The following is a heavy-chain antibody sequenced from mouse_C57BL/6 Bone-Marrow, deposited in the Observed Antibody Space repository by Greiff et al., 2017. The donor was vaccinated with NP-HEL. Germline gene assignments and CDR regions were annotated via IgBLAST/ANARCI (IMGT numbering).Heavy chain of an antibody. V-gene: IGHV5-4*03. D-gene: IGHD4-1*01. CDR1: GFTFSSYA. CDR2: ISDGGSYT. J-gene: IGHJ3*01. Sequence: EVKVVESGGGLVKPGGSLKLSCAASGFTFSSYAMSWVRQTPEKRLEWVATISDGGSYTYYPDNVKGRFTISRDNAKNNLYLQMSHLKSEDTAMYYCASRGWDGAWFAYWGQGTLVTVSA. CDR3: ASRGWDGAWFAY.